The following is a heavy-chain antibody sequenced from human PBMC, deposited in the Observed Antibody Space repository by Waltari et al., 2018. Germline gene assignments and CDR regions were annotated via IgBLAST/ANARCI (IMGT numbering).Heavy chain of an antibody. Sequence: QVQLQQWGAGLLKPSETLSLTCAVYGGSFSGYYWSWIRQPPGKGLEWIGEINHSGSTNYNPSLKSRVTISVDTSKNQFSLKLSSVTAADTAVYYCARGSRITMVRGVKGYYMDVWGKGTTVTVSS. V-gene: IGHV4-34*01. D-gene: IGHD3-10*01. CDR3: ARGSRITMVRGVKGYYMDV. CDR2: INHSGST. CDR1: GGSFSGYY. J-gene: IGHJ6*03.